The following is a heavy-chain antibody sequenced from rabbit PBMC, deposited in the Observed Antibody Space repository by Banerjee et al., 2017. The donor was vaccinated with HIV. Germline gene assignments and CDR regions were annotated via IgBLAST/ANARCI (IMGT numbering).Heavy chain of an antibody. J-gene: IGHJ6*01. CDR1: GFTISSYH. V-gene: IGHV1S45*01. CDR2: IYGGSSVST. Sequence: QEQLEESGGDLVKPEGSLALTCTVSGFTISSYHMCWVRQAPGKGLEWIACIYGGSSVSTYYASWAKGRFTISKTSSTTVTLQMTSLTAADTATYFCARWPDSRYYDLWGPGTLVTVS. CDR3: ARWPDSRYYDL. D-gene: IGHD8-1*01.